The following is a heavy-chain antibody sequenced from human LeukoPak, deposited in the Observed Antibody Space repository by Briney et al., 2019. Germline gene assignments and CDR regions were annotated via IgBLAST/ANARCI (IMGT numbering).Heavy chain of an antibody. CDR1: QFTFSSYW. J-gene: IGHJ4*02. Sequence: PGGSLRLSCAASQFTFSSYWMHWVRQAPGKGLVWVSFITSDGSSTSYADYAKGRFTISRDNAKNMLYLQMNSLRAEDTAVYYCARDGSLPDYWGRGTLVTVSS. CDR2: ITSDGSST. CDR3: ARDGSLPDY. V-gene: IGHV3-74*01. D-gene: IGHD5-12*01.